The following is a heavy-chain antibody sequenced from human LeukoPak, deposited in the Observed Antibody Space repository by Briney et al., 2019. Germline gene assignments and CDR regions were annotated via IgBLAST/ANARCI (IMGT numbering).Heavy chain of an antibody. Sequence: GGSLRLSCAASGFTVSSNYMSWVRQAPGKGLEWVSVIYSGGSTYYADSVKGRFTISTDNSKNTLYLQMNNLRAEDTAVYYCARLSMAEKRNYWGQGTLVTVSS. V-gene: IGHV3-66*01. D-gene: IGHD5-24*01. J-gene: IGHJ4*02. CDR3: ARLSMAEKRNY. CDR2: IYSGGST. CDR1: GFTVSSNY.